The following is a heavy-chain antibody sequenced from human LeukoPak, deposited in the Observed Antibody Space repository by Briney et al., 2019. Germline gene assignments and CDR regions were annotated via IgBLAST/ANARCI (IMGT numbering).Heavy chain of an antibody. CDR1: GYTFTSYY. J-gene: IGHJ4*02. Sequence: ASVKVSCKASGYTFTSYYMHWVRQAPGQGLEWMGWINPNSGGTNYAQNFQGRVTMARDTSISTAYMELSRLRSDDTAVYYCARDSAGYYYDTSGPIYYFDYWGQGTLVTVSS. CDR2: INPNSGGT. V-gene: IGHV1-2*02. D-gene: IGHD3-22*01. CDR3: ARDSAGYYYDTSGPIYYFDY.